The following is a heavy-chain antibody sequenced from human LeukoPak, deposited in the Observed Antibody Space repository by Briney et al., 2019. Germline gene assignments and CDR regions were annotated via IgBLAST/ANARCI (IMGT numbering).Heavy chain of an antibody. V-gene: IGHV3-15*01. Sequence: GGSLRLSCAASGFTFSNSWMSWVRQAPGKGLERVGRIKSSTDGGTTGYAAPVKGRFTISRDDSKNTLYLQMNSLRVEDTVIYYCAKDSKQLGVRGGWLDPWGQGTLVTVSS. J-gene: IGHJ5*02. CDR1: GFTFSNSW. D-gene: IGHD3-10*01. CDR3: AKDSKQLGVRGGWLDP. CDR2: IKSSTDGGTT.